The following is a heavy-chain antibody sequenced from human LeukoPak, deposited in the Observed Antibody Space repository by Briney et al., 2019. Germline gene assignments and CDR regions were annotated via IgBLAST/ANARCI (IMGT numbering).Heavy chain of an antibody. CDR3: ARLKEGIDY. CDR2: IYYSGNT. D-gene: IGHD3-10*01. V-gene: IGHV4-39*01. Sequence: GSLRLSCAASGFTFSDYYMSWIRQAPGKGLEWIGSIYYSGNTYYNPSLKSRVTISVDTSKNQFSLKLSSVTAADTAVYYCARLKEGIDYWGQGTLVTVSS. CDR1: GFTFSDYY. J-gene: IGHJ4*02.